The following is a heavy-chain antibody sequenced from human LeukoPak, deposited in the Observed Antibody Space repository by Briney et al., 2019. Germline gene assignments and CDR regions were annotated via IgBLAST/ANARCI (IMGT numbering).Heavy chain of an antibody. CDR2: VTHGGST. Sequence: SETLSLTCAVHGGSFNSYSWSWIRQPPEKGLEWIGEVTHGGSTNYNPSLKSRVTISVDTSRNQFSLKLTSVTAADRGVYYCASESYLDWFDPWSQGTLVTVSS. V-gene: IGHV4-34*01. J-gene: IGHJ5*02. CDR1: GGSFNSYS. D-gene: IGHD3-10*01. CDR3: ASESYLDWFDP.